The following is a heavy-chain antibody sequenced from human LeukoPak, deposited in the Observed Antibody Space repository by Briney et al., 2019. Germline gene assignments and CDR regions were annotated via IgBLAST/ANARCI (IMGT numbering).Heavy chain of an antibody. CDR2: IYHSGST. CDR1: GGSISGSNYY. D-gene: IGHD1-26*01. Sequence: PSETLSLTCTVSGGSISGSNYYWGWIRQSPGKGPEWIGNIYHSGSTYYNPSLKSRVTISVDTSKNQFSLKLRSVAAADTALYYCARTYTGSDFDPRGRGTLVTVSS. J-gene: IGHJ5*02. CDR3: ARTYTGSDFDP. V-gene: IGHV4-39*01.